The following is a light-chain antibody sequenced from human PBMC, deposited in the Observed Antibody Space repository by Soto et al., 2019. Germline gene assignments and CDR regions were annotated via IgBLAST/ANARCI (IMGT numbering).Light chain of an antibody. CDR2: GAS. CDR1: HSVSSSY. J-gene: IGKJ2*01. Sequence: EIVLTQSPGTLSLSPGERATLSCRASHSVSSSYLAWYQQKPGQAPRLLIYGASSRATGIPDRFSGSGSGTDFTLTISRLDPEDFAVFYCQHYGSSSTFGQGTKLEIK. CDR3: QHYGSSST. V-gene: IGKV3-20*01.